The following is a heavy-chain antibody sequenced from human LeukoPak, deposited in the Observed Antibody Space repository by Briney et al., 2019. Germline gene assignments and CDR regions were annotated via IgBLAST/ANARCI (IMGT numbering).Heavy chain of an antibody. J-gene: IGHJ4*02. V-gene: IGHV3-66*01. D-gene: IGHD6-19*01. CDR2: IYSGGDT. CDR3: ARGGIQVSGIDEFDY. Sequence: GGSLRLSCAASGFTVSSNYMSWVRQAPGKGLEWVSIIYSGGDTYYADSAKGRFTISRENAESSLYLQMNSLRAEDTAVYYCARGGIQVSGIDEFDYWGQGTLVTVSS. CDR1: GFTVSSNY.